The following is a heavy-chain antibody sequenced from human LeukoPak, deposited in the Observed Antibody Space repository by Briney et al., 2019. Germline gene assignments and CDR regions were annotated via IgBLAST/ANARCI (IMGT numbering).Heavy chain of an antibody. CDR2: ISSSSSTI. CDR1: GFTFSSYS. D-gene: IGHD3-3*02. Sequence: PGGSLRLSCAASGFTFSSYSMNWVRQAPGKGLEWVSYISSSSSTIYHADSVKGRFTISRDNAKNSLYLQMNSLRAEDTAVYYCARSYAFLEWLFRRSWVDYWGQGTLVTVPS. J-gene: IGHJ4*02. CDR3: ARSYAFLEWLFRRSWVDY. V-gene: IGHV3-48*01.